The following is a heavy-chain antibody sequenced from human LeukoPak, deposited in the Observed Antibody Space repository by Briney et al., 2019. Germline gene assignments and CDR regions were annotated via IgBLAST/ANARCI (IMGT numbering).Heavy chain of an antibody. CDR2: ISAYNGNT. CDR1: GYTFTSYG. CDR3: ARGDKYSSSSTWFDP. V-gene: IGHV1-18*01. Sequence: ASVKVSCKASGYTFTSYGISWVRQAPGQGLEWMGWISAYNGNTNYAQKLQGRVTMTTDTSTSTAYMELRSLRSDDTAVYYCARGDKYSSSSTWFDPWGQGTLVTVSS. D-gene: IGHD6-6*01. J-gene: IGHJ5*02.